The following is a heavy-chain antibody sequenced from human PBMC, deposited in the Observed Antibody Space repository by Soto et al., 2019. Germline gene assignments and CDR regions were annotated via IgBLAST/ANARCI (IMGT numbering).Heavy chain of an antibody. CDR1: GFTVSSNY. CDR3: ARGLGREYQDNRGHFHLVY. CDR2: LYPDGRA. D-gene: IGHD2-15*01. Sequence: QSGGSLRLSCAASGFTVSSNYLTWVRQAPGKGLKWVSVLYPDGRAYYADSVKGRFTVSTNNSRNSVYLQMNTLRADDTAVYYCARGLGREYQDNRGHFHLVYWGQGTLVTVPS. V-gene: IGHV3-53*01. J-gene: IGHJ4*02.